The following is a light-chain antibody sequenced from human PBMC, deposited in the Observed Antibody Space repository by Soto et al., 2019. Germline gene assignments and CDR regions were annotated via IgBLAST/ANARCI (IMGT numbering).Light chain of an antibody. CDR3: QQYYNLPPT. J-gene: IGKJ3*01. CDR2: DAS. Sequence: DIQMTQSPSSLSASVGDRVTITCQASHEISIYLSWYQQKPGEAPKFLIYDASNLETGVPSRFGGSGSGTHFTFTISGLQPEDIGTYYCQQYYNLPPTFGPGTRVDIK. CDR1: HEISIY. V-gene: IGKV1-33*01.